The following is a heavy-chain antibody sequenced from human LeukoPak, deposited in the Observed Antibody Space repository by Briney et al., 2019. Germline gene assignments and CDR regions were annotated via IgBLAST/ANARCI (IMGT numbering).Heavy chain of an antibody. CDR3: AAVPGIAVAGPTDY. D-gene: IGHD6-19*01. CDR2: IVVGSGNT. Sequence: ASVKVSCKASGFTFTSSAMQWVRQARGQRLEWIGWIVVGSGNTNYAQKFQERVTITRDMSTSTAYMELSSLRSEDTAVYYCAAVPGIAVAGPTDYWGQGTLVTVSS. CDR1: GFTFTSSA. J-gene: IGHJ4*02. V-gene: IGHV1-58*02.